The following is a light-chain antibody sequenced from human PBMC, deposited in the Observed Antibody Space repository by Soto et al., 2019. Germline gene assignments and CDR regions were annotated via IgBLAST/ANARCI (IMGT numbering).Light chain of an antibody. CDR3: SSYTRSSTSYV. CDR2: EVS. Sequence: QSALTQPPSVAGSPGQSVTISCTGTSSDVGSYNRVSWYQQPPGTAPKLMIYEVSNRPSGVPDRFSGSKSGNTASLTISGLQAEDEADYYCSSYTRSSTSYVFGTGTKLTVL. V-gene: IGLV2-18*02. CDR1: SSDVGSYNR. J-gene: IGLJ1*01.